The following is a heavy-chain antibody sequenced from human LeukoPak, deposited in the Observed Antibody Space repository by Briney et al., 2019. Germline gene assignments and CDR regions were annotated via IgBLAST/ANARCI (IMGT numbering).Heavy chain of an antibody. CDR2: INQDGSEK. D-gene: IGHD6-13*01. CDR1: GFTFSGYW. Sequence: PGGSLRLSCAASGFTFSGYWMTWVRQAPGKGLEWVANINQDGSEKYYVDSVKGRFTISRDNAKNSLSLQMNSLRAEDTAVYYCARDRRPSSWLGVGPWGQGTLVTVSS. J-gene: IGHJ5*02. V-gene: IGHV3-7*01. CDR3: ARDRRPSSWLGVGP.